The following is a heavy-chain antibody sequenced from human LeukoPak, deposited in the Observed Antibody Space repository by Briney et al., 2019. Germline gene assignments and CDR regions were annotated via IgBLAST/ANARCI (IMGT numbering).Heavy chain of an antibody. CDR1: GYTFNSYY. J-gene: IGHJ4*02. CDR2: INPSGGST. V-gene: IGHV1-46*02. D-gene: IGHD2-21*02. Sequence: GASVTVSCTASGYTFNSYYMHWVRQAPGEGLEWMGIINPSGGSTTYALKFQGRVTMTRDTSTSTVYMELSSLRSEDTAVYYCARDSVVTAKYLFDYWGQGTLVTVSS. CDR3: ARDSVVTAKYLFDY.